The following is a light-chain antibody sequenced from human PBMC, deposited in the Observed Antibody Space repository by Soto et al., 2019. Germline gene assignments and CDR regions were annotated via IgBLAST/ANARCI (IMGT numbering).Light chain of an antibody. Sequence: EIVLTQSPGTLSLCPGERATLSCRASQSVSSSYLAWYQQKPGQAPRLLIYGASSKATGIPDRFSSSGTGTDFTLTISRLEPEDFAVYYCQHYGSSPLTFGQGTKVEI. J-gene: IGKJ1*01. CDR2: GAS. V-gene: IGKV3-20*01. CDR1: QSVSSSY. CDR3: QHYGSSPLT.